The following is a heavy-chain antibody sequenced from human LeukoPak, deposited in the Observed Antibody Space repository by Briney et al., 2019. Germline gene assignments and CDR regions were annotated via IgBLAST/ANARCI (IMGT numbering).Heavy chain of an antibody. J-gene: IGHJ4*02. Sequence: PSQTLSLTCTVSGGSINSGGYYWSWIRQHPGKGLEWIVYIYYSGSTYYNPSLKSRVTISVDTSKNQFSLKLSSVTAADTAVYYCARAAWGGSSSWYPLDYWGQGTLVTVSS. CDR2: IYYSGST. V-gene: IGHV4-31*03. CDR1: GGSINSGGYY. CDR3: ARAAWGGSSSWYPLDY. D-gene: IGHD6-13*01.